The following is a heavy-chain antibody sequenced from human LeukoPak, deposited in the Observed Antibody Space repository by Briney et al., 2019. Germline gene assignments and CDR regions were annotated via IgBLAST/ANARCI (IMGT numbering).Heavy chain of an antibody. J-gene: IGHJ3*02. CDR1: GFTFDDYA. CDR2: ISWNSGSI. CDR3: AKDQLSSSWYSVGDAFDI. V-gene: IGHV3-9*01. D-gene: IGHD6-13*01. Sequence: GGSLRLSCAASGFTFDDYAMHWVRQAPGKGLEWVSGISWNSGSIGYADSVKGRFTISRDNAKNSLYLQMNSLRAEDTALYYCAKDQLSSSWYSVGDAFDIWGQGTMVTVSS.